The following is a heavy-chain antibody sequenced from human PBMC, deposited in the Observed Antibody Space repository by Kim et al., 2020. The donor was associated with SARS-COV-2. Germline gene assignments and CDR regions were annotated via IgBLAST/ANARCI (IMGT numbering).Heavy chain of an antibody. V-gene: IGHV4-34*01. CDR3: SRSRYFDCLFHQSPHYFDY. D-gene: IGHD3-9*01. Sequence: SETLSLTCAVYGDPVNGYDWSWIRQPPGKGLEWVGEINYDGSTNYKPSLKSRVTMSLESSKSQLSLRLTSRNAADTAVYYCSRSRYFDCLFHQSPHYFDYWGQGNLVTVSS. J-gene: IGHJ4*02. CDR1: GDPVNGYD. CDR2: INYDGST.